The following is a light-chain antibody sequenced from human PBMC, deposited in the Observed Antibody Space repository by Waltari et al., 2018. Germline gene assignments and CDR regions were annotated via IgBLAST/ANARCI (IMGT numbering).Light chain of an antibody. J-gene: IGKJ2*01. V-gene: IGKV3-20*01. CDR3: QHYSSAPNT. CDR1: QSVSSNY. CDR2: DAS. Sequence: EIVLTQSPGTLSLFPGERATLSCRASQSVSSNYLAWYQQKPGQAPRLLIHDASSRATGIPDRFSGSGSVTDFTLTISRLEPEDFAVYFCQHYSSAPNTFGQGTRLDIK.